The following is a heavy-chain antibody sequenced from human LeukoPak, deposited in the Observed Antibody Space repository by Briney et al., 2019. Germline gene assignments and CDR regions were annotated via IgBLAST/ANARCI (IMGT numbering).Heavy chain of an antibody. V-gene: IGHV4-59*08. CDR3: ARQVGRGAYDAWYFDH. J-gene: IGHJ4*02. CDR1: GGSISSYY. CDR2: MLYRGST. Sequence: SETLSLTCAVSGGSISSYYWSWIRQPPGKGLKWIGYMLYRGSTNYNPSLKSRVTISIDASKSQFSLKLTSVTGADTALYYCARQVGRGAYDAWYFDHWGPGTLVTVSS. D-gene: IGHD5-12*01.